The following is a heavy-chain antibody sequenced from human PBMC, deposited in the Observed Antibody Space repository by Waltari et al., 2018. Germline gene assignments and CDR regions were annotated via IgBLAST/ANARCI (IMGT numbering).Heavy chain of an antibody. J-gene: IGHJ3*01. CDR1: GDTLNRYA. Sequence: QVQVMQSGAAQKQPGSSVEVSCPVSGDTLNRYAVSWVRQAPGQGLEWMGRIVPVLQMTNYAQRFRGRITLTASTSATTAFMDLSGLRSEDTAVYYCALSPQQLLAFDFWGQGTMVTVSS. V-gene: IGHV1-69*04. D-gene: IGHD6-13*01. CDR3: ALSPQQLLAFDF. CDR2: IVPVLQMT.